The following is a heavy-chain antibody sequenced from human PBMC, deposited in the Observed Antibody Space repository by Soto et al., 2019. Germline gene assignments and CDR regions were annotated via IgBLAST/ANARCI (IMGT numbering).Heavy chain of an antibody. CDR3: ARDQLEGNWFDP. V-gene: IGHV4-30-2*01. Sequence: QLQLQESGSGLVRPSQTLSLTCAVSGGSISSGGYSWNWIRQPPGKGLEWIGYIYHSGSTLYNPSPKSRVTISVDKSKNPFSLQLTSVTAADTAVYYCARDQLEGNWFDPWGQGTLVTVSS. J-gene: IGHJ5*02. D-gene: IGHD1-1*01. CDR1: GGSISSGGYS. CDR2: IYHSGST.